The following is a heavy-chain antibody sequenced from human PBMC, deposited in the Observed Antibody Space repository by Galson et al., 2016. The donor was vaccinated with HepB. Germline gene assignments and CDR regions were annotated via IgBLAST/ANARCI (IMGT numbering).Heavy chain of an antibody. Sequence: SLRLSCAASGFTFSNYWMSWVRQAPGKGPEWVANIKEDGDEIYYADSVKGRFTISRDNAQNSLYLQMNSLRAEDTALYYCVREDYGDDPVYYYYYGMDVWGQGTTVSVSS. V-gene: IGHV3-7*01. J-gene: IGHJ6*02. CDR2: IKEDGDEI. D-gene: IGHD4-17*01. CDR1: GFTFSNYW. CDR3: VREDYGDDPVYYYYYGMDV.